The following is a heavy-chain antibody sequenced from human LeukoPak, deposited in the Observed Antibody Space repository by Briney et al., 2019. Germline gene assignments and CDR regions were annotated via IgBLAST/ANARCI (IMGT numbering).Heavy chain of an antibody. D-gene: IGHD3-22*01. V-gene: IGHV3-64D*06. CDR2: ISSSGGGT. CDR3: VRNYYDNNGYYLAGY. CDR1: GFTFSSYA. Sequence: GGSLRLSCSASGFTFSSYAMHWVRQAPGKGLEYVSAISSSGGGTYYADSVKGRFTISRDNSKNTLYLQMSSLRAEDTAIYYCVRNYYDNNGYYLAGYWGQGTLVTVSS. J-gene: IGHJ4*02.